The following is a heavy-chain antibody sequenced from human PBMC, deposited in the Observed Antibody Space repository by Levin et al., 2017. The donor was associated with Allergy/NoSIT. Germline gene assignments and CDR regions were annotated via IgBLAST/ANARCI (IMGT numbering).Heavy chain of an antibody. V-gene: IGHV3-30-3*01. J-gene: IGHJ5*02. CDR2: ISYDGSNK. D-gene: IGHD3-22*01. CDR1: GFTFSSYA. Sequence: GGSLRLSCAASGFTFSSYAMHWVRQAPGKGLEWVAVISYDGSNKYYADSVKGRFTISRDNSKNTLYLQMNSLRAEDTAVYYCARGSYYDSSGYYTLDPWGQGTLVTVSS. CDR3: ARGSYYDSSGYYTLDP.